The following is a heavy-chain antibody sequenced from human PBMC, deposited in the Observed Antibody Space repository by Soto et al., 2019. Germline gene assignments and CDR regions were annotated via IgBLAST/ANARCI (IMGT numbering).Heavy chain of an antibody. CDR2: ITWNSGSI. CDR3: AKSNSGTYGGLDY. Sequence: LSLSCAASGFTFDDYAMHWVRQAPGKGLEWVSFITWNSGSIGYADSVKGRFTISRDNAKNSLYLQVNSLRAEDTALYYCAKSNSGTYGGLDYWGQGTLVTVSS. CDR1: GFTFDDYA. D-gene: IGHD1-26*01. V-gene: IGHV3-9*01. J-gene: IGHJ4*02.